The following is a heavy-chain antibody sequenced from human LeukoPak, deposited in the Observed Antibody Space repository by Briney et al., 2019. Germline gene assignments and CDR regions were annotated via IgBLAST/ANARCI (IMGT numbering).Heavy chain of an antibody. J-gene: IGHJ4*02. V-gene: IGHV5-51*01. CDR1: GYSFTSYW. Sequence: GESLKISCQGSGYSFTSYWIGWVRQMPGKGLEWMGIIYPGDSDTRYSPSFQGQVTISADKSISTAYLQWSSLKPADTAMYYCAREKRGVYCSSTSCYLLDYWGQGTLVTVSS. D-gene: IGHD2-2*01. CDR2: IYPGDSDT. CDR3: AREKRGVYCSSTSCYLLDY.